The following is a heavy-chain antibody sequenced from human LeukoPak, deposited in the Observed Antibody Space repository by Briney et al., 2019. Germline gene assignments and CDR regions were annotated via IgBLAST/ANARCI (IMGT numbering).Heavy chain of an antibody. CDR1: GFTFSRSW. D-gene: IGHD4-23*01. CDR2: IKEDGSEM. V-gene: IGHV3-7*01. Sequence: PGGSLRPSCAASGFTFSRSWMSWVRQAPGKGLEWVASIKEDGSEMYYVDSVKGRFTISRDNTKNSLYLQMNSLRAEDTAVYYCARGRRWNDYWGQGTLVTVSS. CDR3: ARGRRWNDY. J-gene: IGHJ4*02.